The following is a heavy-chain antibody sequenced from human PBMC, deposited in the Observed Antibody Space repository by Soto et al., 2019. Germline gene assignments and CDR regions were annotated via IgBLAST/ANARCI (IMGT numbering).Heavy chain of an antibody. V-gene: IGHV4-31*03. D-gene: IGHD3-3*01. CDR1: GGSISSGGYY. CDR2: IYYSGST. J-gene: IGHJ4*02. CDR3: ARGRITIFGVVITLFDY. Sequence: SETLSLTCTVSGGSISSGGYYWSWIRQHPGKGLEWIGYIYYSGSTYYNPSLKSRVTISVDTSKNQFSLKLSSVTAADTAVYYCARGRITIFGVVITLFDYWGQGTLVTVSS.